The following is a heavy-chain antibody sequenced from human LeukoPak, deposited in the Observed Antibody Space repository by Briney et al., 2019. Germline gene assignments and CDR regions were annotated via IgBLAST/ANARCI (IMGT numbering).Heavy chain of an antibody. D-gene: IGHD3-16*01. CDR2: IYTRGST. V-gene: IGHV4-4*07. CDR1: GGFINNYY. Sequence: SETLSLTRTVSGGFINNYYWGWIRQPAGKGLEWIGRIYTRGSTNYNPSLKSRVAMSVDTSKNQFSLKLSSVTAADTAVYYCARRGAFNALNCWGRGTLVTVSS. CDR3: ARRGAFNALNC. J-gene: IGHJ4*02.